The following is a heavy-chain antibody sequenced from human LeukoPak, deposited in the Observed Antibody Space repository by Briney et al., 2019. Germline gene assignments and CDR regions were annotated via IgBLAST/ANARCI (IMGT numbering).Heavy chain of an antibody. CDR3: ARGENWLLPIGDY. CDR2: IYPRDGST. V-gene: IGHV1-46*01. D-gene: IGHD3-9*01. CDR1: GYTFTSNY. Sequence: ASVKVSCKASGYTFTSNYIHWVRQAPGQGLEWMGMIYPRDGSTSYAQKFQGRVTVTRDTSTSTVLMELSGLRSDDTAVYYCARGENWLLPIGDYWGQGTLVTVSS. J-gene: IGHJ4*02.